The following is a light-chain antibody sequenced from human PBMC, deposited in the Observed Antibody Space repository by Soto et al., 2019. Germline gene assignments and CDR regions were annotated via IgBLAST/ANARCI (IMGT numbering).Light chain of an antibody. Sequence: EIVLTQSPATLSFSPGERATLSCRASQSIRSPFLAWYHQKPGQAPRLFIHGASSRATGIPDRFRGSGSGTDFTLTLSRLEPEDFAVYYCGSDEWTFGQGPKVE. V-gene: IGKV3-20*01. J-gene: IGKJ1*01. CDR3: GSDEWT. CDR1: QSIRSPF. CDR2: GAS.